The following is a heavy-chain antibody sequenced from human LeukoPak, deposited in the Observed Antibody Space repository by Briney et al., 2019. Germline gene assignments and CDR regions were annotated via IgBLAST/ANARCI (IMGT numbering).Heavy chain of an antibody. CDR3: ARGRLSIQLWFSSSMYGMDV. D-gene: IGHD5-18*01. Sequence: SETLSLTCTVSGGSISRSSYYWGWIRQPPGKGLEWIGSIYYSGSTYYNPSLKSRVTISVDTSKNQFSLKLSSVTAADTAVYYCARGRLSIQLWFSSSMYGMDVWGQGTTVTVSS. CDR1: GGSISRSSYY. J-gene: IGHJ6*02. CDR2: IYYSGST. V-gene: IGHV4-39*07.